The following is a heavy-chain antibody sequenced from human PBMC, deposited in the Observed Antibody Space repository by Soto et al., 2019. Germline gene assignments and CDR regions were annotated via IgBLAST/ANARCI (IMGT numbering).Heavy chain of an antibody. CDR1: GGSISSYY. CDR2: IYYSGST. J-gene: IGHJ6*02. V-gene: IGHV4-59*01. CDR3: ARGWAAAGMRGNYYYYGMDV. Sequence: SETLSLTCTVSGGSISSYYWSWIRQPPWKGLEWIGYIYYSGSTNYNPSLKSRVTISVDTSKNQFSLKLSSVTAADTAVYYCARGWAAAGMRGNYYYYGMDVWGQGTTVT. D-gene: IGHD6-13*01.